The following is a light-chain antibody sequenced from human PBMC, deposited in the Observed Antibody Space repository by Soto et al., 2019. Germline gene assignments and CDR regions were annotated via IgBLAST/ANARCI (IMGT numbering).Light chain of an antibody. Sequence: IQLTQSPSSLSASVGDRVTITCRASQGISSYLAWYQQKPGKAPKLLIYAASTLQSGVPSRFSGRASGTAFTLTISSLQPEDFATYYCLQLKSYPLTFGGGTKVEIK. CDR2: AAS. CDR3: LQLKSYPLT. CDR1: QGISSY. J-gene: IGKJ4*01. V-gene: IGKV1-9*01.